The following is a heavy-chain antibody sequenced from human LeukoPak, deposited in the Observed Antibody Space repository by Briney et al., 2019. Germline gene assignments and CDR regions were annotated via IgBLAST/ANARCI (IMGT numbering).Heavy chain of an antibody. CDR3: ARGMTTATTCYLQH. V-gene: IGHV3-21*06. CDR1: GFTFSDYS. D-gene: IGHD4-17*01. Sequence: GGSLRLSCAASGFTFSDYSMNWVRQAPGKGLEWASSISSRSTYRYYADSVKGRFTISRDNAKNSLCLQMNSLRAEDTAVYYCARGMTTATTCYLQHWGQGTLVTVSS. J-gene: IGHJ1*01. CDR2: ISSRSTYR.